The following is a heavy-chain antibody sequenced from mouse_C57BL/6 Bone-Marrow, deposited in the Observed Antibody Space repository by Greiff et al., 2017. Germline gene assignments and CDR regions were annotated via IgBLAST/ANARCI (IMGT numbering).Heavy chain of an antibody. CDR3: ASPMMVTTYYYAKDY. D-gene: IGHD2-3*01. CDR2: IWSGGST. J-gene: IGHJ4*01. CDR1: GFSLTSYG. Sequence: VQLQQSGPGLVQPSQSLSITCTVSGFSLTSYGVHWVRQSPGKGLEWLGVIWSGGSTDYNAAFISRLSISKDNSKSQVFFKMNSLQADDTAIYYCASPMMVTTYYYAKDYWGQGTSVTGYS. V-gene: IGHV2-2*01.